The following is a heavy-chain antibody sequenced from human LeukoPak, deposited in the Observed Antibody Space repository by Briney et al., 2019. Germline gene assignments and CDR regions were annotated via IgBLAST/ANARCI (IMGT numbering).Heavy chain of an antibody. D-gene: IGHD3-10*01. V-gene: IGHV1-2*02. J-gene: IGHJ4*02. CDR2: INPNSGGT. CDR1: GYTFTGYY. CDR3: ARELRGGYYYGSGSYSAPFDY. Sequence: GASVKVSCKASGYTFTGYYMHWVRQAPGQGLEWMGWINPNSGGTNYAPKFQGRVTMTRDTSISTAYMELSRLRSDDTAVYYCARELRGGYYYGSGSYSAPFDYWGQGTLVTVSS.